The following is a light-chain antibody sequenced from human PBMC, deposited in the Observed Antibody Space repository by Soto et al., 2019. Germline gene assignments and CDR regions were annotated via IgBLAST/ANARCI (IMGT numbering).Light chain of an antibody. CDR2: GAS. V-gene: IGKV1-39*01. CDR3: QQIYSIPIT. CDR1: QSIISD. Sequence: DIQMTQSPFSLSASVGDRVTITCRTSQSIISDLNWYQQKTGIAPKLLIYGASTLQSGVPSRFSGSGSGTHFTLTISSVQPEDFATYYCQQIYSIPITFGQGTRLE. J-gene: IGKJ5*01.